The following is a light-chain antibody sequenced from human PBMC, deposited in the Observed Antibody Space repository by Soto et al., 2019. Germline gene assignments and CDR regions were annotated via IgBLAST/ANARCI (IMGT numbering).Light chain of an antibody. V-gene: IGLV2-14*01. J-gene: IGLJ1*01. CDR1: SSDVGGYNY. Sequence: ALTQPASVSGPPGQSITISCTGTSSDVGGYNYVSWYQQHPGKAPKLMIYDVTNRPSGVSNRFSGSKSGNTASLTISGLQAEDEADYYCSSYTSSSTYVFGTGTKVTVL. CDR2: DVT. CDR3: SSYTSSSTYV.